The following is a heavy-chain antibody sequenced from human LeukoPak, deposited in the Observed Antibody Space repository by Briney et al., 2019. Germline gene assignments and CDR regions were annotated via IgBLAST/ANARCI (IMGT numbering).Heavy chain of an antibody. Sequence: RTGGSLRLSCAASGFTFDDYGMIWVRHAPGKGLEWVSYITWNGVGTAYADSMKGRFTVSRDNVKNSLFLQMDGLRAEDTALYYCARSMTTVTTRFFDLWGRGTLVTVSS. CDR1: GFTFDDYG. CDR3: ARSMTTVTTRFFDL. D-gene: IGHD4-17*01. V-gene: IGHV3-20*04. J-gene: IGHJ2*01. CDR2: ITWNGVGT.